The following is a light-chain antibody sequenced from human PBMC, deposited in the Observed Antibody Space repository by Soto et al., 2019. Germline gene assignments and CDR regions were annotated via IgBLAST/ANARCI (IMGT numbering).Light chain of an antibody. Sequence: EIVLTQSPATLSLSPGERATLSCRASQSVSSYLAWYQQKPGQAPRLLIYDASNRATGIPARFSGSGSGTDFTLTIIILEPEDFAVYYCQQRSNWPRTFGQGTKVEIK. J-gene: IGKJ1*01. CDR2: DAS. CDR3: QQRSNWPRT. V-gene: IGKV3-11*01. CDR1: QSVSSY.